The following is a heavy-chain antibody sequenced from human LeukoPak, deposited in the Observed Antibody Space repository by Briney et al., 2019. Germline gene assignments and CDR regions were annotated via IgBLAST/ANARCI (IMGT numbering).Heavy chain of an antibody. D-gene: IGHD3-22*01. V-gene: IGHV3-30*04. CDR2: ISYDGTNK. J-gene: IGHJ4*02. CDR3: TRGPGYHDSSYLDY. Sequence: GGSLRLSCAASRFTFSTYAMHWVRQAPGKGLEWVAVISYDGTNKNHADSVKGRFTISRDNSKNTLYLQMNSLRAEDTAVYYCTRGPGYHDSSYLDYWGQGTLVTVSS. CDR1: RFTFSTYA.